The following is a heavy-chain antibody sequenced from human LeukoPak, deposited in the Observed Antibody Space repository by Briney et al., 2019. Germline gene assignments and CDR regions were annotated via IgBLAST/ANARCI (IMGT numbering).Heavy chain of an antibody. CDR2: TYYRSKWYD. Sequence: SQTLSLTYAISVDSVSNNSATLDWIRQSPSRGLEWLGRTYYRSKWYDDYAVPVKSRITINPDTYKNQFTLQLHSVTPEDTAVYYCGRGSLDYEVLDYYYYMDVWGKGTTVTVSS. J-gene: IGHJ6*03. CDR3: GRGSLDYEVLDYYYYMDV. D-gene: IGHD4-17*01. CDR1: VDSVSNNSAT. V-gene: IGHV6-1*01.